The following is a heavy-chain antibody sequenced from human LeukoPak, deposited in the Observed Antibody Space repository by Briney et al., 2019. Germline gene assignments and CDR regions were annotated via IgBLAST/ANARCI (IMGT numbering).Heavy chain of an antibody. CDR1: GGSFSAYY. CDR3: ARSSQWLLPYYFDY. CDR2: IYHSGST. D-gene: IGHD3-22*01. V-gene: IGHV4-38-2*01. Sequence: PSETLSLTCALYGGSFSAYYWGWIRQPPGKGLEWIGSIYHSGSTYYNPSLKSRVTISVDTSKNQFSLKLSSVTAADTAVYYCARSSQWLLPYYFDYWGQGTLVTVSS. J-gene: IGHJ4*02.